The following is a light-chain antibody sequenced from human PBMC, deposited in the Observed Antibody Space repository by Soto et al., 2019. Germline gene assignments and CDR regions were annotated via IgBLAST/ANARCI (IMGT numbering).Light chain of an antibody. Sequence: EIVSTQSPGTLSLSPGERATLSCRASQSVSNSYLAWYQRIPGQSPRLLIYGAFRRATGIPDRFSGSGSGTDFTLTISRLEPEDFAVYYCQQYDSSPWTFGQGTKVEIK. J-gene: IGKJ1*01. CDR3: QQYDSSPWT. CDR2: GAF. CDR1: QSVSNSY. V-gene: IGKV3-20*01.